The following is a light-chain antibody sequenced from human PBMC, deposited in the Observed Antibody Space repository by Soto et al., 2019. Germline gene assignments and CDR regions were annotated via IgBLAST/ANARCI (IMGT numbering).Light chain of an antibody. V-gene: IGLV2-23*01. Sequence: QSALTQPASVSGSPGQSTTISCTGTSSDVGNYNLVSWYQQHPGKAPKLMIYEGSKRPSGVSNRFSGSKSGNTASLTISGLQAEDEADYYCCSYASSSTLNWVFGGGTKLTVL. CDR3: CSYASSSTLNWV. CDR1: SSDVGNYNL. CDR2: EGS. J-gene: IGLJ3*02.